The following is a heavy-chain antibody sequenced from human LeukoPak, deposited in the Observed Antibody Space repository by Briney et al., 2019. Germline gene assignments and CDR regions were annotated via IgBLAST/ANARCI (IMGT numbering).Heavy chain of an antibody. D-gene: IGHD6-13*01. Sequence: SETLSLTGTVSGGSSSSYYWSWIRQPPGKGLEWIGSIFYIGSTNSNPSLKSRVIISLDTSKNQFSLKLTSVTAADTAVYYCARSGSSWYGLHWFDPWGQGTLVTVSS. V-gene: IGHV4-59*08. CDR3: ARSGSSWYGLHWFDP. CDR1: GGSSSSYY. J-gene: IGHJ5*02. CDR2: IFYIGST.